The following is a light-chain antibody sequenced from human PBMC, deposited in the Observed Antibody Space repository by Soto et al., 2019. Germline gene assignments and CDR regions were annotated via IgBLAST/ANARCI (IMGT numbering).Light chain of an antibody. Sequence: QSVLTQPPSASGTPGQGVTVSFSGSTSNIGSNYVYWYQQLPGTAPKLLIYRNNQRPSGVPDRFSGSKSGTSASLAISGLRSDDEANYFCATWDDSLNGVYVFGTGTKVNVL. CDR2: RNN. J-gene: IGLJ1*01. V-gene: IGLV1-47*01. CDR1: TSNIGSNY. CDR3: ATWDDSLNGVYV.